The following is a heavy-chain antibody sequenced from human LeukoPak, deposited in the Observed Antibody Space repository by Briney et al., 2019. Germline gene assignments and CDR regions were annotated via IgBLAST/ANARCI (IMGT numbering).Heavy chain of an antibody. J-gene: IGHJ6*02. CDR2: IWYDGSNK. CDR3: ARSYGDYFLPYYYYGMDV. D-gene: IGHD4-17*01. Sequence: GRSLRLSCAASGFTFSSYGMHWLRQAPGKGLEWVAVIWYDGSNKYYADSVKGRFTISRDNSKNTLYLQMNSLRAEDTAVYYCARSYGDYFLPYYYYGMDVWGQGTTVTVSS. CDR1: GFTFSSYG. V-gene: IGHV3-33*01.